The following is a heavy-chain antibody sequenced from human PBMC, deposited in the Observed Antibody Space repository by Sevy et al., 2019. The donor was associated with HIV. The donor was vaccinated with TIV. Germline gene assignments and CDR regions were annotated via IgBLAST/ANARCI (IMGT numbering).Heavy chain of an antibody. CDR1: GFTFSSYA. Sequence: GGSLRLSCAASGFTFSSYAMSWVRQAPGKGLEWVSAISGSGGSTYYADSVKGRFTFSRDNSKNTRYLQMNSLRAEDTAVYYCAKAPALRLHDYGDYLTGFDYWGQGTLVTVSS. V-gene: IGHV3-23*01. CDR2: ISGSGGST. D-gene: IGHD4-17*01. CDR3: AKAPALRLHDYGDYLTGFDY. J-gene: IGHJ4*02.